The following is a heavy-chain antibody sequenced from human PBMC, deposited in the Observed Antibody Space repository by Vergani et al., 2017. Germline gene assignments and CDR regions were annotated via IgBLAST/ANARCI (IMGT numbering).Heavy chain of an antibody. CDR2: ISSSSSYI. Sequence: EVQLVESGGGLVKPGGSLRLSCAASGFTFSSYSMNWVRQAPGKGLEWVSSISSSSSYIYYADSVKGRFTISRDNAKNSLYLQMNSLRAEDTAVYYCARIGYSSGWVFDAFDIWGQGTMVTVSS. CDR3: ARIGYSSGWVFDAFDI. D-gene: IGHD6-19*01. V-gene: IGHV3-21*01. J-gene: IGHJ3*02. CDR1: GFTFSSYS.